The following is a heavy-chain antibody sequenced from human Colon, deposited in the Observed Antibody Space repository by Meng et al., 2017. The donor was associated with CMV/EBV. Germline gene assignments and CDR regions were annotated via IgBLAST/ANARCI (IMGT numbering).Heavy chain of an antibody. Sequence: GGSLRLSCAASGFTFSSYAMHWVRQAPGKGLEYVSAISTNGGSTYYADSVKGRFTISRDNSKNTLYLQMGSLRAEDMAVYYCARGTQWNFDYWGQGTLVTVSS. D-gene: IGHD6-19*01. CDR3: ARGTQWNFDY. CDR1: GFTFSSYA. J-gene: IGHJ4*02. V-gene: IGHV3-64*02. CDR2: ISTNGGST.